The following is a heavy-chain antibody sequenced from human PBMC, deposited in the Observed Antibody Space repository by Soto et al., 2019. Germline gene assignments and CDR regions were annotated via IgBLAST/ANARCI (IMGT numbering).Heavy chain of an antibody. J-gene: IGHJ4*02. CDR3: ATVPGDFWSGSQGPNGY. V-gene: IGHV1-69*13. CDR2: IIPIFGTA. D-gene: IGHD3-3*01. Sequence: ASVKVSCKASGGTFSSYAISWVRQAPGQGFEWMGGIIPIFGTANYAQKFQGRVTITADESTSTAYMELSSLRSEDTAVYYCATVPGDFWSGSQGPNGYWGQGTLVTVSS. CDR1: GGTFSSYA.